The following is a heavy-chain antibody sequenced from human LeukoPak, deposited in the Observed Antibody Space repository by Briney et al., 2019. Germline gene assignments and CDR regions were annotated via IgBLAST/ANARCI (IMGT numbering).Heavy chain of an antibody. Sequence: AGGSLRLSCAASGFTFSSYGMHWVRQAPGKGLEWVAVISYDGSNKYYADSVKGRFTISRDNSKNTLYLQMNSLRAEDTAVYYCAKDLFLQLWLGLIDYWGQGTLVTVSS. V-gene: IGHV3-30*18. J-gene: IGHJ4*02. CDR3: AKDLFLQLWLGLIDY. D-gene: IGHD5-18*01. CDR1: GFTFSSYG. CDR2: ISYDGSNK.